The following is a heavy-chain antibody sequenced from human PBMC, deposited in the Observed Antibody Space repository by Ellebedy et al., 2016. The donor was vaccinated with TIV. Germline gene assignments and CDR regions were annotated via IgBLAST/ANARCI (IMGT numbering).Heavy chain of an antibody. CDR3: ATREWVDPMDV. CDR2: INSGKGNT. J-gene: IGHJ6*02. Sequence: ASVKVSCXASGYSFTGYGMHWVRQAPGQSLEWMGWINSGKGNTKYSQKFQGRVTITRDTAATTGYMELSSLRSGDTAVYYCATREWVDPMDVWGQGTMVTVSS. D-gene: IGHD3-3*01. V-gene: IGHV1-3*01. CDR1: GYSFTGYG.